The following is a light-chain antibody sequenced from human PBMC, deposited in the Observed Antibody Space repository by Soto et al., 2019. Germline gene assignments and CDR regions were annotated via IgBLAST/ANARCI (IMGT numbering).Light chain of an antibody. V-gene: IGKV3-15*01. J-gene: IGKJ1*01. CDR1: QSVSSN. CDR3: QQYNNWLMWT. Sequence: EIVMTQSPATLSVSPGERATLSCRASQSVSSNLARYQQKPGQAPRLLIYGASTRATGIPARFSGSGSGTEFTLTISSLQSEDFVVYYCQQYNNWLMWTFGQGTKVEIK. CDR2: GAS.